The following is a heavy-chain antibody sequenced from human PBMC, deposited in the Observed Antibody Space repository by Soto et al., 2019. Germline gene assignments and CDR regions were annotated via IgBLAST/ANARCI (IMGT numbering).Heavy chain of an antibody. CDR3: ATVAGDDAFDI. Sequence: SVKVSCKASGYTFTYRYLHWVRQAPGQALEWMGWITPFNGNTNYAQKFQDRVTITRDRSMSTAYMELSSLRSEDTAMYYCATVAGDDAFDIWGQGTMVTVSS. V-gene: IGHV1-45*02. J-gene: IGHJ3*02. CDR2: ITPFNGNT. CDR1: GYTFTYRY. D-gene: IGHD6-19*01.